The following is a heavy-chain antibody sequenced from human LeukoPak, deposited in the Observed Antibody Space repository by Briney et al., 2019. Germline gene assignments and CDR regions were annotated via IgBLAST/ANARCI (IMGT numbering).Heavy chain of an antibody. CDR3: ARVGGYTYGYEFDY. CDR2: IFYTGST. V-gene: IGHV4-59*01. CDR1: GGSISNYY. D-gene: IGHD5-18*01. J-gene: IGHJ4*02. Sequence: SETLFLTCSVSGGSISNYYWSWTRQPPGKGLEWIGYIFYTGSTKYNPSLKSRVTISVDTAKNQFSLKLSSVTAADTAVYYCARVGGYTYGYEFDYWGQGTLVTVSS.